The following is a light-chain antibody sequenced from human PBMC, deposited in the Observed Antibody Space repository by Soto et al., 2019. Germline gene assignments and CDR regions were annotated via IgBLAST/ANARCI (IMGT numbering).Light chain of an antibody. J-gene: IGKJ5*01. CDR1: QSVSSY. CDR3: HQRNK. CDR2: DAS. V-gene: IGKV3-11*01. Sequence: EIVLTQSPATLSLSPGERATLSCRASQSVSSYLAWYQQKPGQAPRLLIYDASNRATGIPARSSGSGPGTDFTLTISSLEPEDFGVYFCHQRNKFGQGTRLEIK.